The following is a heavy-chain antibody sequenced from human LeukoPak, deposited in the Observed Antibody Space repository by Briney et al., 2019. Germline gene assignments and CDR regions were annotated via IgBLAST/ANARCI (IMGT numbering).Heavy chain of an antibody. Sequence: GGSLRLSCAASGFTFSSYGMSWVRQAPGKGLEWVSAISGSGGSTYYADSVKGRFTISRDNSKNTLYLQMNSLRAEDTAVYYCASIFLLFVYDYWGQGTLVTVSS. D-gene: IGHD3-9*01. CDR2: ISGSGGST. CDR1: GFTFSSYG. V-gene: IGHV3-23*01. J-gene: IGHJ4*02. CDR3: ASIFLLFVYDY.